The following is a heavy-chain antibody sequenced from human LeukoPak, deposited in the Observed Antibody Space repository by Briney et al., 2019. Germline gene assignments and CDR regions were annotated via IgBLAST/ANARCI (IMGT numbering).Heavy chain of an antibody. J-gene: IGHJ3*02. D-gene: IGHD3-9*01. CDR2: IKQDGSEK. Sequence: GGSLRLSCAASGFTFSSYWMSWVRQAPGKGLEWAANIKQDGSEKYYVDSVKGRFTISRDNAKNSLYLQMNSLRAEDTAVYYCARAKPLVTDAFDIWGQGTMVTVSS. CDR1: GFTFSSYW. CDR3: ARAKPLVTDAFDI. V-gene: IGHV3-7*01.